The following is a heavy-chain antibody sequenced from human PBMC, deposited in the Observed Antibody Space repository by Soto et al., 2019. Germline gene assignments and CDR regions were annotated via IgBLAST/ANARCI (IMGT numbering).Heavy chain of an antibody. CDR2: ISSSSSYI. CDR1: GFTFSSYS. J-gene: IGHJ4*02. D-gene: IGHD3-22*01. CDR3: ARDLYDSSGYYDY. V-gene: IGHV3-21*01. Sequence: VASPILSCAASGFTFSSYSMNWVRQAPGKGLEWVSSISSSSSYIYYADSVKGRFTISRDNAKNSLYLQMNSLRAEDTAVYYCARDLYDSSGYYDYWGQGTLVTVSS.